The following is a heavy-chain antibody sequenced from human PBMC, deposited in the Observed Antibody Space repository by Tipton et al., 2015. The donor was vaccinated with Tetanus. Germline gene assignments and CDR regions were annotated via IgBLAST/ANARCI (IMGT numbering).Heavy chain of an antibody. Sequence: QSGPEVKKPGASVKVSCKASGYTFTGYYMHWVRQAPGQGLEWMGWINPNSGGTNYAQKFQGRVTMTRDTSISTAYMELSRLRSDDTAVYYCARAGPQATFGVKYGMDVWGQGTTVTVS. CDR1: GYTFTGYY. J-gene: IGHJ6*02. D-gene: IGHD3-3*01. CDR3: ARAGPQATFGVKYGMDV. CDR2: INPNSGGT. V-gene: IGHV1-2*02.